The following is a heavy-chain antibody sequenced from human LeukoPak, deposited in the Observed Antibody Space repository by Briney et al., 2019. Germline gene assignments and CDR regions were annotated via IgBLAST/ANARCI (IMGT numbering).Heavy chain of an antibody. Sequence: ETLSLTCTVSGVSISSSYSYWGWIRQPPGMGLEWIGSIYYTGNTYYNASLKSQVSISIDTSKNQFSLKLTSVTAADTAVYYCARDGGYGSYSDYWGQGTLVTVSS. D-gene: IGHD5-18*01. CDR1: GVSISSSYSY. J-gene: IGHJ4*02. CDR2: IYYTGNT. CDR3: ARDGGYGSYSDY. V-gene: IGHV4-39*02.